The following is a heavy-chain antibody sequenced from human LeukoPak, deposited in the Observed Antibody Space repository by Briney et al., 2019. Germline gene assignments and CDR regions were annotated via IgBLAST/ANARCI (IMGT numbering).Heavy chain of an antibody. CDR2: LGSGGDT. D-gene: IGHD3-16*02. CDR3: VRGRRSYGSDH. CDR1: GFSFNNYD. J-gene: IGHJ4*02. V-gene: IGHV3-13*01. Sequence: GGSLRLSCAASGFSFNNYDMHWVRQAPGKGLEWVSGLGSGGDTYYPDSVRGRFTISKETAKNSLYLQMAGLRDDDTAVYYCVRGRRSYGSDHWGQGTQVTVSS.